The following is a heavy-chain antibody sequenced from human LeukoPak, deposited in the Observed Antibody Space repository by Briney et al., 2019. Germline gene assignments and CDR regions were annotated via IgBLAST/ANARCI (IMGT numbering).Heavy chain of an antibody. D-gene: IGHD2-15*01. CDR2: TYRRPKWFN. Sequence: SQTLSLTCAISGHSVSSNSAVWNWIRQSPSRGLEWLGRTYRRPKWFNDYAVSVKSRITINPDTSKNHFSLQLNSVTPEDTAIYYCARIVDGSQDTWGQRTLVTVSS. CDR3: ARIVDGSQDT. J-gene: IGHJ4*02. CDR1: GHSVSSNSAV. V-gene: IGHV6-1*01.